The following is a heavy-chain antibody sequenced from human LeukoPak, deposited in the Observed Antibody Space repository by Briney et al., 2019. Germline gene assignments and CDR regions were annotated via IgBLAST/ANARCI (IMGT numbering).Heavy chain of an antibody. Sequence: SETLSLTCTVSGGSISSYYWSWIRQPPGKGLEWIGNIYDSGSTNYNPSLKSRVTISVDTSKNQCSLKLSSVTAADTAVYYCARQSISGSSLSYFDYWGQGTPVNVSS. D-gene: IGHD3-22*01. V-gene: IGHV4-59*01. J-gene: IGHJ4*02. CDR3: ARQSISGSSLSYFDY. CDR1: GGSISSYY. CDR2: IYDSGST.